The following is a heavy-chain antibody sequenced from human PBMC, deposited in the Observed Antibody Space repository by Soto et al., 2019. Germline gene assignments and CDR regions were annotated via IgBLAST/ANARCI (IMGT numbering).Heavy chain of an antibody. D-gene: IGHD4-4*01. V-gene: IGHV3-23*01. CDR2: ISGSGGST. CDR3: ANPFHDNSNQPGNEYYYYGLDV. Sequence: EVQLLESGGGLVQPGGSLRLSCAASGFIFSSYAMSWVRQAPGKGLEWVSAISGSGGSTYYADSVKGRFTISRDNSKNTLYLQMNSLRAEDTAVYYCANPFHDNSNQPGNEYYYYGLDVWGQGTTVTVSS. J-gene: IGHJ6*02. CDR1: GFIFSSYA.